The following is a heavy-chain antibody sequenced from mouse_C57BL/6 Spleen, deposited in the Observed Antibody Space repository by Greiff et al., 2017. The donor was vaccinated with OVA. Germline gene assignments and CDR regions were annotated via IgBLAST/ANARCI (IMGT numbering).Heavy chain of an antibody. V-gene: IGHV1-50*01. D-gene: IGHD1-1*01. CDR3: ARRDYGSSYGFAY. CDR2: IDPSDSYT. CDR1: GYTFTSYW. J-gene: IGHJ3*01. Sequence: QVQLQQPGAELVKPGASVQLSCKASGYTFTSYWMQWVKQRPGQGLEWSGEIDPSDSYTNYKQKFKGKATLTVDTSSSTAYMQLSSLTSDDSAVYYCARRDYGSSYGFAYWGQGTLVTVSA.